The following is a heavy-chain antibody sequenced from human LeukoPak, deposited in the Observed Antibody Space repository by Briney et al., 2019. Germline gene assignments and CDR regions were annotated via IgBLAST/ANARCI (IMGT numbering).Heavy chain of an antibody. D-gene: IGHD3-22*01. CDR3: ARRLAYSSSSGDSSGYYYVFDY. V-gene: IGHV4-39*01. CDR1: DGSISSNSYY. CDR2: ISYSGRT. J-gene: IGHJ4*02. Sequence: SETLSLTCTVSDGSISSNSYYWGWIRQPPGKGLEWIGSISYSGRTYYNPSLESRVTISVDASKNQFSLELNSVTAADTAVYYCARRLAYSSSSGDSSGYYYVFDYWGQGTLVTVSS.